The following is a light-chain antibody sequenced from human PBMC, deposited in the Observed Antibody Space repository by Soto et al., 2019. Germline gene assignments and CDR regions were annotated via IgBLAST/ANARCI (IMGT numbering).Light chain of an antibody. Sequence: DIQLTQSPSLLSASVGDRVTITCRASQGVRRYLAWYQQQPGKAPKLLIYAASTLLSGVPSRFSGSGSGTEFTLTISSLQPEDFATYYCQQLNSYPRTFGQGTRVEIK. CDR2: AAS. J-gene: IGKJ1*01. CDR3: QQLNSYPRT. V-gene: IGKV1-9*01. CDR1: QGVRRY.